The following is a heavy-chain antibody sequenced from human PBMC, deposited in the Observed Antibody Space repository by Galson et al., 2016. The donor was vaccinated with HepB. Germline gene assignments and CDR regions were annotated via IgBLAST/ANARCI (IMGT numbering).Heavy chain of an antibody. CDR2: ISAYNGNT. J-gene: IGHJ6*02. D-gene: IGHD2-2*01. V-gene: IGHV1-18*01. CDR1: GYTFTTYG. Sequence: SVKVSCKASGYTFTTYGISWVRQAPGQGLEWMGWISAYNGNTNYAKKLQGRVTMTTDTSTSTAYMELGSLRSDDTAVYYCARDPRKIRYQLLEIYYYYYAMDVWGQGTTVTVSS. CDR3: ARDPRKIRYQLLEIYYYYYAMDV.